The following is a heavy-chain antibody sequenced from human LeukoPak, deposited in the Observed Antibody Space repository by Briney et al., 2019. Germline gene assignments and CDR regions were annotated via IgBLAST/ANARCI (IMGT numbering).Heavy chain of an antibody. CDR1: GGSISSSSYY. Sequence: SETLSLTCTVSGGSISSSSYYWGWIRQPPGKGLEWIGSIYYSGSTYYNPSLKSRVTISVDTSKNQFSLKLSSVSAADTAVYYCARHVKTTLRRRYYMDVWGKGTTVTISS. D-gene: IGHD4-11*01. CDR3: ARHVKTTLRRRYYMDV. J-gene: IGHJ6*03. V-gene: IGHV4-39*01. CDR2: IYYSGST.